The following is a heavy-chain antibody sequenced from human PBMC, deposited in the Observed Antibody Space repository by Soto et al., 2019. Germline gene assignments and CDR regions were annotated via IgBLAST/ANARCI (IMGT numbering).Heavy chain of an antibody. CDR2: MNAKSGDT. Sequence: QAHLEQSGAEVKRPGASVKVSCKASGYTFSDFDINWLRQASGQGPEWMGWMNAKSGDTFFAQRVQGKFNMYCDTSLSTAYMEVGSLTSDDTAMYYCARGNPFNYAGFDVWGQGTTVAVSS. D-gene: IGHD3-16*01. J-gene: IGHJ6*02. V-gene: IGHV1-8*01. CDR3: ARGNPFNYAGFDV. CDR1: GYTFSDFD.